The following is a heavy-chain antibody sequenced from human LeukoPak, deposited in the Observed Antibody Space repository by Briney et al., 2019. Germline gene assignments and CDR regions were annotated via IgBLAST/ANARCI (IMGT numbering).Heavy chain of an antibody. CDR2: ISSSSSYI. D-gene: IGHD3-9*01. J-gene: IGHJ4*02. V-gene: IGHV3-21*01. Sequence: GGSLRLSCAASGFTFSSYSMNWVRQAPGKGLEWVSSISSSSSYIYYADSVKGRFTISRDNAKNSLYLQMNSLRAEDTAVYYCARVLEGLRYFDWTFHYWGQGTLVTVSS. CDR1: GFTFSSYS. CDR3: ARVLEGLRYFDWTFHY.